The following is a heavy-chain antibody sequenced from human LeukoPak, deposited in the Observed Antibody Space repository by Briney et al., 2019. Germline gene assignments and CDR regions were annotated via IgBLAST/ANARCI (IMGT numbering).Heavy chain of an antibody. CDR2: IKSETNGGTT. CDR1: GFTFSYTW. Sequence: GGSLRLSCAASGFTFSYTWMSWVRQAPGKGLEWVGRIKSETNGGTTEYAAPVKGRFTISRDDSENTLSLKMNSLKIDDTAMYYCTQGGTKAYSWGQGTLVTVSS. D-gene: IGHD3-16*01. V-gene: IGHV3-15*01. J-gene: IGHJ4*02. CDR3: TQGGTKAYS.